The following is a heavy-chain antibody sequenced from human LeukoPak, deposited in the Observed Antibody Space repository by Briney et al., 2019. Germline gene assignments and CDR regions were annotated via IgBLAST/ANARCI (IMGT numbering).Heavy chain of an antibody. CDR1: GGSFSGYY. Sequence: ETLSLTCAVYGGSFSGYYWSWIRQPPGKGLEWVANIKQDGSEKYYVDSVKGRFTISRDNAKNSLYLQMNSLRAEDTAVYYCARQRWSFYLYMDVWGKGTAVTISS. J-gene: IGHJ6*03. CDR2: IKQDGSEK. D-gene: IGHD2-15*01. V-gene: IGHV3-7*01. CDR3: ARQRWSFYLYMDV.